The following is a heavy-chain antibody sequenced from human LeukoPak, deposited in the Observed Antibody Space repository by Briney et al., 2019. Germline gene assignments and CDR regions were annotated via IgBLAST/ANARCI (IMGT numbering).Heavy chain of an antibody. CDR3: ARFVDDFWSSRENWFDP. V-gene: IGHV1-18*01. D-gene: IGHD3-3*01. J-gene: IGHJ5*02. CDR1: GYTLTELS. Sequence: GASVKVSCKVSGYTLTELSMHWVRQAPGKGLEWMGWISGYNGNTNYAQKFQGRVTITTDTSTSTAYMELRSLRSDDTAVYYCARFVDDFWSSRENWFDPWGQGTLVTVSS. CDR2: ISGYNGNT.